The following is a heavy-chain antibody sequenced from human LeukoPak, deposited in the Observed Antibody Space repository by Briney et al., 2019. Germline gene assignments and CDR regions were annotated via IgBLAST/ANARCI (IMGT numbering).Heavy chain of an antibody. D-gene: IGHD3-22*01. CDR3: ARVSYDSSGYGDWYFDL. V-gene: IGHV1-18*01. CDR2: ISAYNGNT. CDR1: GYTFTSYG. J-gene: IGHJ2*01. Sequence: ASVKVSCKASGYTFTSYGISWVRQAPGQGLEWMGWISAYNGNTNYAQKLQGRVTMTTDTSTSTAYMELGSLRSDDTAVYYCARVSYDSSGYGDWYFDLWGRGTLVTVSS.